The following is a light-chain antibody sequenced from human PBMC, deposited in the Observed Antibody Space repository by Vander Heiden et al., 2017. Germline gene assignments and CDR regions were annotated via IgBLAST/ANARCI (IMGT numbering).Light chain of an antibody. Sequence: QSSLTHPPSVSGSPGQSITFSCTGTNSDVGSYNDVSWYQQHQGKAPNCMMYDVSNRPSGVSNRVSGSKAGNTASLTISGLQAEDEADYYCSSYTSSSTLDVVFGGGTKLTVL. CDR3: SSYTSSSTLDVV. CDR1: NSDVGSYND. J-gene: IGLJ2*01. CDR2: DVS. V-gene: IGLV2-14*01.